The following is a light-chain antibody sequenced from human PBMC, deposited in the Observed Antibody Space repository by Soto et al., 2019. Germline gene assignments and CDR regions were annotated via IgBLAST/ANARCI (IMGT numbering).Light chain of an antibody. J-gene: IGKJ1*01. Sequence: ELVLTQSPGTLSLSPGERATLSCRASQSVRTSYLAWYQQKPGQAPRLLIYGASTRATCIPDRFSGSGSGTDFTLTIRRLEPEDFAVYYCQQYRTFGQGTKVDIK. V-gene: IGKV3-20*01. CDR2: GAS. CDR1: QSVRTSY. CDR3: QQYRT.